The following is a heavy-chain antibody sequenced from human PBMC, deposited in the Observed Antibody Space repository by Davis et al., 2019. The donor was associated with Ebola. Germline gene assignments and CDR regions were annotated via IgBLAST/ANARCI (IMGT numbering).Heavy chain of an antibody. CDR3: ARLCSSSCPNDY. V-gene: IGHV1-2*06. J-gene: IGHJ4*02. Sequence: ASVKVSCKASGYTFTGYHVHWVRQAPGQGLEWMGRMNPHNGGTNYAQKFRGRVTMSGDTSISTAYMELSRLRNDDTAVYYCARLCSSSCPNDYWGQGTLVTVSS. CDR2: MNPHNGGT. D-gene: IGHD6-13*01. CDR1: GYTFTGYH.